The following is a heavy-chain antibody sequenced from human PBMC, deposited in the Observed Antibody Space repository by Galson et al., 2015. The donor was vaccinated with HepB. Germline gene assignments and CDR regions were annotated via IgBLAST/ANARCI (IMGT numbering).Heavy chain of an antibody. CDR1: GGSFSGYY. D-gene: IGHD1-14*01. CDR3: ASKPPSRDRRSYYYYYMDV. CDR2: INHSGST. V-gene: IGHV4-34*01. J-gene: IGHJ6*03. Sequence: ETLSLTCAVYGGSFSGYYWSWIRHPPGKGLEWIGEINHSGSTNYNPSLKSRVTISVDTSKNQFSLKLSSVTAADTAVYYCASKPPSRDRRSYYYYYMDVWGKGTTVTVSS.